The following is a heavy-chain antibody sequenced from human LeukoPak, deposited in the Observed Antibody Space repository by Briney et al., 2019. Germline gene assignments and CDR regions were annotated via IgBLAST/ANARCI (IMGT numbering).Heavy chain of an antibody. CDR3: AKRSAESSGYFDS. D-gene: IGHD6-19*01. CDR2: ITGSGTFT. Sequence: GGSLRLSCAASGFTFSSYAMSWVRQAPGKGLEWVSAITGSGTFTDYADSVKGRFTISRDNSKNTLYLQMNSLRAEDTAIYYCAKRSAESSGYFDSWGQGTLVTVSS. J-gene: IGHJ4*02. CDR1: GFTFSSYA. V-gene: IGHV3-23*01.